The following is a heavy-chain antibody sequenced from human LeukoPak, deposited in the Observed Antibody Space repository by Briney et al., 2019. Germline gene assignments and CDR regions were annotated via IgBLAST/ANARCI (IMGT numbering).Heavy chain of an antibody. CDR1: GFTFSSYA. CDR3: ARDAYTSYYFDY. CDR2: IYSGGST. J-gene: IGHJ4*02. D-gene: IGHD3-16*01. V-gene: IGHV3-53*01. Sequence: GGSLRLSCAASGFTFSSYAMSWVRQAPGKGLEWVSVIYSGGSTYYADSVKGRFTISRDSSKNTLYLQMNSLRAEDTAVYYCARDAYTSYYFDYWGQGTLVTVSS.